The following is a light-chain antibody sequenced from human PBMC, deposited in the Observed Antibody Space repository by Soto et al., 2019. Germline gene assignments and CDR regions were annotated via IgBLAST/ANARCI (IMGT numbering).Light chain of an antibody. V-gene: IGKV3-20*01. J-gene: IGKJ5*01. CDR2: GAS. Sequence: ETVLTQSPGTLYFSPGERATLSCRASQSVGNSHVAWYQQRRGPPPRLLIYGASNRATGIPDRFSGSGSGADFTLTISRLEPEDFAVYFCHQYGNSPPGTFGQGTRL. CDR3: HQYGNSPPGT. CDR1: QSVGNSH.